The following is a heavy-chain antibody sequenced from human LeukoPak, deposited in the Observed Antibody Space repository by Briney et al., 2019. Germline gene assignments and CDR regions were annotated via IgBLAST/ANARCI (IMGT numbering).Heavy chain of an antibody. CDR1: GFTFSSYG. J-gene: IGHJ4*02. CDR3: AKDGARIAAAAYFDY. Sequence: GGSLRLSCVASGFTFSSYGIHWVRQAPGKGLEWVAFIQHDGSKKYYADSVKGRFTISRDKSKNTLYLQMNSLRAEDTAVYYCAKDGARIAAAAYFDYWGQGTLVTVSS. D-gene: IGHD6-13*01. CDR2: IQHDGSKK. V-gene: IGHV3-30*02.